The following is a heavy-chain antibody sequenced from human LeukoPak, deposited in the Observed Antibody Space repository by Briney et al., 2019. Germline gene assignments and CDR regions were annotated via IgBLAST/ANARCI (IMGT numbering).Heavy chain of an antibody. Sequence: GGSLRLSCAASGFAFSSYAMHWVRQAPGKGLEWVAVISYDGSNKYYADSVKGRFTISRDNSKNTLYLQMNSLRAEDTAVYYCARERPRGEVAFDIWGQGTMVTVSS. J-gene: IGHJ3*02. CDR3: ARERPRGEVAFDI. V-gene: IGHV3-30-3*01. CDR1: GFAFSSYA. CDR2: ISYDGSNK. D-gene: IGHD3-16*01.